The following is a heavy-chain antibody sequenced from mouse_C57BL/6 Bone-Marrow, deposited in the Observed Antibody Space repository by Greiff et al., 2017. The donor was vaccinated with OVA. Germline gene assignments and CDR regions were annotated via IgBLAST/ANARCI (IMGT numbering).Heavy chain of an antibody. D-gene: IGHD2-2*01. Sequence: QVQLQQPGAELVKPGASVKLSCKASGYTFTSYWMHWVKQRPGQGLEWIGMIHPNSGSTNYNEKFKSKATLTVDKSSSPAYLHLSSLTSDDSSVYYCAIWLRPFAYWGQGTLVTVSA. V-gene: IGHV1-64*01. CDR1: GYTFTSYW. J-gene: IGHJ3*01. CDR3: AIWLRPFAY. CDR2: IHPNSGST.